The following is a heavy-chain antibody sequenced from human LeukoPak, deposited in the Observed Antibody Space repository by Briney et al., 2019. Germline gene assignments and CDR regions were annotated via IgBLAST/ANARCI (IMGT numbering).Heavy chain of an antibody. V-gene: IGHV3-23*01. CDR3: ARGAVYYMDI. CDR1: GFTLSSYV. Sequence: GSLRLSCAASGFTLSSYVMSWVRQAPGKGLEWVSGIVGGDGGTYYADSVKGRFIISRDNSKNTLYVQMNSLRAEDAAVYYCARGAVYYMDIWGKGTTVTISS. D-gene: IGHD6-19*01. CDR2: IVGGDGGT. J-gene: IGHJ6*03.